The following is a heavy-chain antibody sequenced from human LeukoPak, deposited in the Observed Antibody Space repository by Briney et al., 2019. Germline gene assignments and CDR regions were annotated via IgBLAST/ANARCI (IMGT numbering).Heavy chain of an antibody. V-gene: IGHV3-30*14. Sequence: GGSLRLSCAASGFTFSSYAMHWVRQAPGKGLEWVAVISYDGSNKYYADSVKGRFTISRDNSKNTLYLQMNSLRAEDTAVYYCARESAGFGELFPPSFDYWGQGTLVTVSS. J-gene: IGHJ4*02. D-gene: IGHD3-10*01. CDR3: ARESAGFGELFPPSFDY. CDR1: GFTFSSYA. CDR2: ISYDGSNK.